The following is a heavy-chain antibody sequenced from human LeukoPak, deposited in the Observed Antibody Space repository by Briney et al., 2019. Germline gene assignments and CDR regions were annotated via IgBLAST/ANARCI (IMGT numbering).Heavy chain of an antibody. Sequence: SETLSLTCTVSGYSISSGYYWGWIRQPPGKGLEWIGSIYHSGSTNYNPSLKSRVTMSVDTSKNQFSLKLSSVTAADTAVYYCARERVRDYMDVWGKGTTVTISS. V-gene: IGHV4-38-2*02. CDR2: IYHSGST. J-gene: IGHJ6*03. CDR1: GYSISSGYY. D-gene: IGHD4-23*01. CDR3: ARERVRDYMDV.